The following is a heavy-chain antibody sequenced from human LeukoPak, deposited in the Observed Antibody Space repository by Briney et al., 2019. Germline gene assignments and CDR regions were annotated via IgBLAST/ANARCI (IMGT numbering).Heavy chain of an antibody. CDR1: GFTFDDYA. V-gene: IGHV3-9*01. Sequence: QPGRSLRLSCAASGFTFDDYAMHWVRQAPGKGLEWVSGISYNSDTIAYADSVKGRFTISRDNAKNSLYLQMNSLRAEDTALYYCAKDYCGGDCYSGWYFDRWGRGTLVTVSS. CDR2: ISYNSDTI. J-gene: IGHJ2*01. D-gene: IGHD2-21*02. CDR3: AKDYCGGDCYSGWYFDR.